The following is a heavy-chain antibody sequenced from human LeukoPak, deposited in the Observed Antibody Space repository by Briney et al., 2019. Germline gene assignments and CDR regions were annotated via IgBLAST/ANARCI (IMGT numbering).Heavy chain of an antibody. CDR1: GFTFSDYY. J-gene: IGHJ4*02. CDR3: AKVISSSWPPFFDS. Sequence: GGSLRLSCAASGFTFSDYYMSWIRQAPGKGLEWVSYISSSAITIYYADSVKGRFTISRDNAKNSLYLQMNSLRAEDTAVYYCAKVISSSWPPFFDSWGQGTLVTVSS. D-gene: IGHD6-13*01. V-gene: IGHV3-11*04. CDR2: ISSSAITI.